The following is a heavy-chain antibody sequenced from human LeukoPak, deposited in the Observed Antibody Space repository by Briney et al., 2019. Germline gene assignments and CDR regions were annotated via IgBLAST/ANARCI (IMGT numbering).Heavy chain of an antibody. Sequence: GGSLRLSCVTSGFTFSGYSMNWVRQAPGKGLEWVSSISSGSSYIYYADSVKGRFTISRDNAKNSLYLQMNSLRAEDTAVYFCTRGELGMVDYWGQGTLVTVSS. J-gene: IGHJ4*02. V-gene: IGHV3-21*03. CDR1: GFTFSGYS. CDR3: TRGELGMVDY. CDR2: ISSGSSYI. D-gene: IGHD5-24*01.